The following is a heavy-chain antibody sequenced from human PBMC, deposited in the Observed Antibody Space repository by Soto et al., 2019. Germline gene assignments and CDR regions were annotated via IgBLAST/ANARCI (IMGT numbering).Heavy chain of an antibody. CDR2: INPNSGGT. V-gene: IGHV1-2*04. D-gene: IGHD1-26*01. CDR3: ARGRIGNGIYYGLDY. Sequence: ASVKVSCKASGYTFTGYYMHWVRQAPGQGLEWMGWINPNSGGTNYAQKFQGWVTMTRDTSISTAYMELSRLRSDDTAVYYCARGRIGNGIYYGLDYWGQGTLVTVSS. CDR1: GYTFTGYY. J-gene: IGHJ4*02.